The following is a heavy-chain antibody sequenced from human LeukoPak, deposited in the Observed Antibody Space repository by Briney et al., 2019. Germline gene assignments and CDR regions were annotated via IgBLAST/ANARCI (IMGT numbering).Heavy chain of an antibody. V-gene: IGHV4-34*01. Sequence: PSETLSLTCAVYGGSFSGYYWSWIRQPPGEGLEWIGEINHSGSTNYNPSLKSRVTISVDTSKNQFSLKLSSVTAADTAVYYCACKAIAARPNWFDPWGQGTLVTVSS. CDR3: ACKAIAARPNWFDP. D-gene: IGHD6-6*01. CDR1: GGSFSGYY. J-gene: IGHJ5*02. CDR2: INHSGST.